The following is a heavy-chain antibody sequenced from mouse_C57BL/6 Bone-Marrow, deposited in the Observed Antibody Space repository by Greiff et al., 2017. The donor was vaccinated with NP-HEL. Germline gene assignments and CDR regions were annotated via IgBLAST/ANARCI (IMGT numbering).Heavy chain of an antibody. CDR3: ARMLSRGYAMDY. J-gene: IGHJ4*01. Sequence: EVKLLESGGGLVQPGGSLKLSCAASGIDFSRYWMSWVRRAPGKGLEWIGEINPDSSTINYAPSLKDKFIISRDNAKNTLYLQMSKVRSEDTALYYCARMLSRGYAMDYWGQGTSVTVSS. CDR1: GIDFSRYW. CDR2: INPDSSTI. V-gene: IGHV4-1*01.